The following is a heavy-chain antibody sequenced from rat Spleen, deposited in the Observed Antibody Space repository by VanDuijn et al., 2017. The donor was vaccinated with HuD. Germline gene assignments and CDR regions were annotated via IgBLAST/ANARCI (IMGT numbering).Heavy chain of an antibody. CDR2: IKYDGSST. D-gene: IGHD1-4*01. J-gene: IGHJ3*01. Sequence: EVQLLESGGGLVQPGRSLKLSCAASGFTFSNYGMAWVRQAPTKGLEWVATIKYDGSSTYHRDSVKGRFTISRDNAKSTLYLQMDSLRSADTATYYCAAAGTRVSMFAYWGQGTLVTVSS. V-gene: IGHV5-29*01. CDR3: AAAGTRVSMFAY. CDR1: GFTFSNYG.